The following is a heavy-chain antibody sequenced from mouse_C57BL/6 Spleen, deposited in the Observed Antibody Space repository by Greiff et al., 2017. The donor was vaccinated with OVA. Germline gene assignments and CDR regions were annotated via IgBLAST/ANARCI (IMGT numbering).Heavy chain of an antibody. D-gene: IGHD1-1*01. CDR3: ARRYGSSRYFDV. CDR1: GYTFTSYW. CDR2: IYPGSGST. J-gene: IGHJ1*03. Sequence: VQLQQPGAELVKPGASVKMSCKASGYTFTSYWITWVKQRPGQGLEWIGDIYPGSGSTNYNEKFKSKATLTVDTSSSTAYMQLSSLTSEDSAVYYCARRYGSSRYFDVWGTGPTVTVSS. V-gene: IGHV1-55*01.